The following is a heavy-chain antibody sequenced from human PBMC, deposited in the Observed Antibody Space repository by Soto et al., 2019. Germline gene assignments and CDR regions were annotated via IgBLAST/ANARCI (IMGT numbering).Heavy chain of an antibody. Sequence: GGSLRLSCAASGFTFSSYSMNWVRQAPGKGLEWVSYISSSSSTIYYADSVKGRFTISRDNAKNSLYLQMNSLRDEDTAVYYCARDHGYSYGYYLGAFDIWGQGTMVTVSS. J-gene: IGHJ3*02. CDR1: GFTFSSYS. CDR3: ARDHGYSYGYYLGAFDI. CDR2: ISSSSSTI. V-gene: IGHV3-48*02. D-gene: IGHD5-18*01.